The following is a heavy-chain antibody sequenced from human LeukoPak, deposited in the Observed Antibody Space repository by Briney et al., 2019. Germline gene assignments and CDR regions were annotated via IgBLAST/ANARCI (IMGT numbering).Heavy chain of an antibody. D-gene: IGHD2-15*01. CDR1: GFTFDIYA. Sequence: GGSLRLSCAASGFTFDIYAMHWVRQAPGKGLEWVAVMPYDGSNKYYADSVKGRFTISRDNSRNTLHLQMSSLRVADTAVYYCARDQVELCSSGSCYVIDNWGPGTLVAVSS. J-gene: IGHJ4*02. V-gene: IGHV3-30*04. CDR3: ARDQVELCSSGSCYVIDN. CDR2: MPYDGSNK.